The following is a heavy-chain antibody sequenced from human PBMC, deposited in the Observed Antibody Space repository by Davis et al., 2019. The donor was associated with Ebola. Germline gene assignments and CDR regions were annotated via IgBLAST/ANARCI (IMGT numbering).Heavy chain of an antibody. J-gene: IGHJ4*02. CDR3: ARLALSDYDILTGYSPFDY. CDR2: INNDGTST. CDR1: GFTFSSYW. D-gene: IGHD3-9*01. V-gene: IGHV3-74*01. Sequence: GESLKISCAASGFTFSSYWMHWVRQAPGKGLVWVSRINNDGTSTSYADSVKGRFTISRDNAKNTVYLQLNSLRVEDTAVYYCARLALSDYDILTGYSPFDYWGQGTLVTVSS.